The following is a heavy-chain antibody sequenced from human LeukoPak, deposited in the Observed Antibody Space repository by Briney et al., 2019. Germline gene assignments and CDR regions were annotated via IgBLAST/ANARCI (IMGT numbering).Heavy chain of an antibody. V-gene: IGHV3-53*01. CDR3: GGTSGWNLFDY. Sequence: GGSLRLSCAASEFSVGSNYMTWVRQAPGKGLEWVSAIYSGGTTYYADSVKGRFTISRDNSKNTLYLQMNSLRADDTAVYYCGGTSGWNLFDYWGQGTLVTVSS. D-gene: IGHD3-22*01. CDR2: IYSGGTT. CDR1: EFSVGSNY. J-gene: IGHJ4*02.